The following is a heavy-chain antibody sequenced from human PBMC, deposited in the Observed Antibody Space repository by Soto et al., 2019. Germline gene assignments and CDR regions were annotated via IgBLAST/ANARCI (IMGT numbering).Heavy chain of an antibody. J-gene: IGHJ4*02. CDR3: ARGFVGSSSFYSFDY. D-gene: IGHD6-6*01. CDR2: MSYDGSHI. CDR1: GFTFSSYT. V-gene: IGHV3-30-3*01. Sequence: QVHLVESGGGVVQPGRSLRLSCAASGFTFSSYTIHWVRQAPGTGLEWVAVMSYDGSHIYYADSVEGRFTISRDNSRNTVYLQMNSLRVEDTAVYYCARGFVGSSSFYSFDYWGQGTLVTVSS.